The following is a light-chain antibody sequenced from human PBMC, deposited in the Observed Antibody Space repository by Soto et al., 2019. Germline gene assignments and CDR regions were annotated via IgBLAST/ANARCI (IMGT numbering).Light chain of an antibody. Sequence: DIVMTQSPDSLAVSLGERATINCKSSQSVLYSSNNKNHLAWYQQKPGQPPKLLIYWASTRESGVPDRFSGSGSGTDFTLTISSLQAEDVAVYYCQQHCTTPWTFGQGTKVEIK. V-gene: IGKV4-1*01. CDR2: WAS. CDR3: QQHCTTPWT. J-gene: IGKJ1*01. CDR1: QSVLYSSNNKNH.